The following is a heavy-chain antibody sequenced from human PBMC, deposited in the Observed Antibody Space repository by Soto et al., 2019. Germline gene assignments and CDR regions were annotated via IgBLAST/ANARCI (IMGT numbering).Heavy chain of an antibody. Sequence: GGSLRLSCAASGFTVSSNYMSWVRQAPGKGLEWVSVIYSGGSTYYADSVKGRFTISRDNSKNTLYLQMNSLRAEDTAVYYCARGHRDYGDKYYYYYYMDVWGKGTTVTVSS. J-gene: IGHJ6*03. CDR2: IYSGGST. V-gene: IGHV3-66*01. CDR1: GFTVSSNY. D-gene: IGHD4-17*01. CDR3: ARGHRDYGDKYYYYYYMDV.